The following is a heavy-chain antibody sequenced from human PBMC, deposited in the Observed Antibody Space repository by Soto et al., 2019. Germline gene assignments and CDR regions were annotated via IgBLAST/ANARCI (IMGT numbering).Heavy chain of an antibody. CDR2: IYYSGST. CDR1: GGSISGYY. V-gene: IGHV4-59*01. J-gene: IGHJ6*02. D-gene: IGHD2-8*01. Sequence: XETLSLSCTVSGGSISGYYWSWIRQPPGKGLGYIGYIYYSGSTNYNPSLKSRVTISVDTSKDQFSLKLTSVNAADTAIYYWERGKDIMLMTMDVWGQ. CDR3: ERGKDIMLMTMDV.